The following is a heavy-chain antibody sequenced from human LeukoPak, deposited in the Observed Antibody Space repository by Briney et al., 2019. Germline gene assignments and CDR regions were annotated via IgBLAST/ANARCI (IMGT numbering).Heavy chain of an antibody. Sequence: GASVKVSCKASGGTFSSYAISWVRQAPGQGLEWMGGIIPIFGTANYAQKFQGRVTMTTDTSTSTAYMELRSLRSDNTAVYYCARVSDSTSHYDYWGQGTLVTVSS. V-gene: IGHV1-69*05. CDR3: ARVSDSTSHYDY. CDR1: GGTFSSYA. J-gene: IGHJ4*02. CDR2: IIPIFGTA. D-gene: IGHD1-26*01.